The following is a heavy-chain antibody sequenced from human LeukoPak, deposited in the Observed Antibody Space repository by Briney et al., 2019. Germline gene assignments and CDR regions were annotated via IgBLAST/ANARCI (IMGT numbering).Heavy chain of an antibody. J-gene: IGHJ4*02. CDR3: AKMVGDTTGFDY. D-gene: IGHD1-26*01. CDR1: GFTFTNYA. Sequence: GGSLRLPCAASGFTFTNYAMNWVRQAPGKGLEWVSTISGSGGSTYSADSVKGRFTISRDNSKNTLYLQMNSLRAEDTAVYYCAKMVGDTTGFDYWGQGTLVTVSS. V-gene: IGHV3-23*01. CDR2: ISGSGGST.